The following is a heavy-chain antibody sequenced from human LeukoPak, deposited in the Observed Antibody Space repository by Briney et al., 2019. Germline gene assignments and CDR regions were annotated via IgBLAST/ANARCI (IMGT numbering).Heavy chain of an antibody. D-gene: IGHD6-13*01. CDR1: GYTFSAYW. CDR2: VYPADSNT. CDR3: ARRPRRVAAAGKGWFDP. Sequence: GGSLKISCKGSGYTFSAYWIGWVRQMPGKGLEWMGIVYPADSNTIYSPSFQGQVTLSADKSISTAYLQWSSLKASDTAMYYCARRPRRVAAAGKGWFDPWGQGTLVTVSS. J-gene: IGHJ5*02. V-gene: IGHV5-51*01.